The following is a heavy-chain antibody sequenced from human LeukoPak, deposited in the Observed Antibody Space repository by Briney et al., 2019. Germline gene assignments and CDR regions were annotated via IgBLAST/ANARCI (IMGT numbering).Heavy chain of an antibody. CDR3: ARGGLTAAAIDY. V-gene: IGHV3-30*03. J-gene: IGHJ4*02. Sequence: GGSLRLSCAASGFSFRNYGMHWVRQTPGKGLEWVAVISFDGSEKYYGGSVKGRFTISRDNSKITLYLQMNSLRAEDTAVYYCARGGLTAAAIDYWGQGTLVTVSS. D-gene: IGHD2-2*01. CDR1: GFSFRNYG. CDR2: ISFDGSEK.